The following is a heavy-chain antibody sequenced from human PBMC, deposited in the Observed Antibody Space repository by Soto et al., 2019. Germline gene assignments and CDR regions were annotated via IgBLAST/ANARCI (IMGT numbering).Heavy chain of an antibody. CDR1: GGSISSYY. CDR2: IYYSGST. V-gene: IGHV4-59*01. Sequence: SETLSLTCTVSGGSISSYYWSWIRQPPGKGLEWIGYIYYSGSTNYNPSLKSRVTISVDTSKNQFSLKLSSVTAADTAVYYCAKGSGATVTWNYYYYGMDVWGQGTTVTVSS. J-gene: IGHJ6*02. D-gene: IGHD4-4*01. CDR3: AKGSGATVTWNYYYYGMDV.